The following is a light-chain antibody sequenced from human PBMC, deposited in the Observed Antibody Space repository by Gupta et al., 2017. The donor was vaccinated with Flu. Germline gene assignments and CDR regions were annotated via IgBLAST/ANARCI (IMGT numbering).Light chain of an antibody. V-gene: IGKV3-11*01. Sequence: GELAPLSCRASQSIGSSLAWYQQRPGQAPSLLIYNASSRAAGIPARFSGSGSGTDFTLTISSLEPEDFAVYYCQQRKNWPLTFGGGTKV. CDR2: NAS. CDR1: QSIGSS. J-gene: IGKJ4*01. CDR3: QQRKNWPLT.